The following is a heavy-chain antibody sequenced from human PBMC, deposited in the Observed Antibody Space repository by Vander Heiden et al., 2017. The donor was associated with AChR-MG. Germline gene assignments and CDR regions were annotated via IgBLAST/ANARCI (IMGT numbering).Heavy chain of an antibody. CDR2: INAGNGNT. Sequence: QVQLVQSGAEVKKPGASVKVSCKASGYTFTSYAMHWVRQAPGQRLEWMGWINAGNGNTKYSQKVQGRVTITRDTSASTAYMELSSLRYEDKAVYYCARGSTTRGSNSVAMDVWGQGNTVTVSS. D-gene: IGHD3-10*01. CDR3: ARGSTTRGSNSVAMDV. CDR1: GYTFTSYA. V-gene: IGHV1-3*01. J-gene: IGHJ6*02.